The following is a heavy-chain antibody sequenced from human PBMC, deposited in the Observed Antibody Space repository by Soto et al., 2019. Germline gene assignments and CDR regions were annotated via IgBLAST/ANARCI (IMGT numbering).Heavy chain of an antibody. D-gene: IGHD6-6*01. V-gene: IGHV3-23*01. J-gene: IGHJ4*02. CDR1: GFTFSSYA. CDR3: AKDHGYRSSSFDY. CDR2: ISGSGGST. Sequence: EVQLLESGGGLVQPGGSLRLSCAASGFTFSSYAMSWVRQAPGKVLEWVSAISGSGGSTDYADSVKGRFTISRDNSKNTLYLQMNSLRAEDTAVYYCAKDHGYRSSSFDYWGQGTLVTVSS.